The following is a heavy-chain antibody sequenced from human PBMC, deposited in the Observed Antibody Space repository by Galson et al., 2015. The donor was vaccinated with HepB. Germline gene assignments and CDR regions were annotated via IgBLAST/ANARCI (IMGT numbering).Heavy chain of an antibody. CDR3: ARTEFDSGSYYMRFDY. D-gene: IGHD1-26*01. Sequence: SVKVSCKASGGTFSSYAISWVRQAPGQGLEWMGGIIPIFGTANYAQKFQGRVTITADESTSTAYMELSSLRSEDTAVYYCARTEFDSGSYYMRFDYWGQGTLVTVSS. J-gene: IGHJ4*02. V-gene: IGHV1-69*13. CDR2: IIPIFGTA. CDR1: GGTFSSYA.